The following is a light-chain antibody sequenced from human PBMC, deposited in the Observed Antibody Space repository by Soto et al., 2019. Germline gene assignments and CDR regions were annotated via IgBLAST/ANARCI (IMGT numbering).Light chain of an antibody. V-gene: IGKV3-15*01. CDR1: QSVSSN. Sequence: EIVMTQSPATLSVSPGDRATLSCRASQSVSSNLAWYKQKPGQAPRLLIYGASTRATGIPARFSGSGSGTEFTLTISSLQSEDFAVYYCQQYNNWPPVTFGGGTKVEIK. CDR2: GAS. CDR3: QQYNNWPPVT. J-gene: IGKJ4*01.